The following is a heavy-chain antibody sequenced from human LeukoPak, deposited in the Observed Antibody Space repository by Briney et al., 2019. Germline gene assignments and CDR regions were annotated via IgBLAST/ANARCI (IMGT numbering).Heavy chain of an antibody. D-gene: IGHD2-21*02. Sequence: ASVKISCKASGYSFTGYYLHWVRQAPGQGLEWMGWINPKSGVTNYAQRFQGRVTMTRDTSISTAYMELSSLRFDDMAVYYCARGSYCGGDCPDSWGQGTLVTVSS. J-gene: IGHJ4*02. V-gene: IGHV1-2*02. CDR1: GYSFTGYY. CDR3: ARGSYCGGDCPDS. CDR2: INPKSGVT.